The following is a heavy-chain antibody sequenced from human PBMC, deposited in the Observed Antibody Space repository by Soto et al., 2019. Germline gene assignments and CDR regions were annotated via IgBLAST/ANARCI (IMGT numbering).Heavy chain of an antibody. CDR1: GDSISSGANY. CDR3: ARPAGTTFFDY. D-gene: IGHD1-7*01. V-gene: IGHV4-30-4*01. CDR2: IYYSGST. J-gene: IGHJ4*02. Sequence: SETLSLTCTVSGDSISSGANYWSWIRQPPGKGLEWIGYIYYSGSTYYNPTLKSRVTISVDTSKNQFSLKLSSVTAADTAVYYCARPAGTTFFDYWGQGTLVTVSS.